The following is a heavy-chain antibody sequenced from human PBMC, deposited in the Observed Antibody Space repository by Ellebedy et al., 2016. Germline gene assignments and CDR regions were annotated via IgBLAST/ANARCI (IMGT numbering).Heavy chain of an antibody. V-gene: IGHV3-23*01. D-gene: IGHD6-19*01. CDR1: GFTFSSYS. CDR3: ARARQWPPFDY. Sequence: GESLKISXAASGFTFSSYSMNWVRQAPGKGLEWVSGISGDGGGTYYADSVKGRFTISRDNAKNTLYLQMNSLRAEDTAVYYCARARQWPPFDYWGQGTLVTVSS. J-gene: IGHJ4*02. CDR2: ISGDGGGT.